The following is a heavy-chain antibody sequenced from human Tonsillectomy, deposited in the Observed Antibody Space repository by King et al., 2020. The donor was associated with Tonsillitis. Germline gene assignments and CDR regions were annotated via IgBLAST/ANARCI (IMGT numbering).Heavy chain of an antibody. V-gene: IGHV3-30*18. J-gene: IGHJ4*02. Sequence: QLVQSGGGVVQPGRSLRLSCAASGFTFSSYGMHWVRQAPGKGLEWVAIISYVGSDKYYADSVKGRFTISRDNSKNTLYLQMNSLRAEDAAVYYCAKEEVGFDYWGQGTLVTVSS. CDR2: ISYVGSDK. CDR3: AKEEVGFDY. CDR1: GFTFSSYG.